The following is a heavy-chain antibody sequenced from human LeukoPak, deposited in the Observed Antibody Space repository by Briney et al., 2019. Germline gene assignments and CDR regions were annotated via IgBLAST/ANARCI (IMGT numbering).Heavy chain of an antibody. D-gene: IGHD3-3*01. Sequence: SETLSLTCAVYGGSFSGYYWSWIRQPPGKGLEWIGEINHSGSTNYNPSLKSRVTISVDTSKNQFSLKLSSVTAADTAVYYCARSPGAGRDYDFSSGPFDYWGQGTLVTVSS. CDR2: INHSGST. V-gene: IGHV4-34*01. CDR1: GGSFSGYY. CDR3: ARSPGAGRDYDFSSGPFDY. J-gene: IGHJ4*02.